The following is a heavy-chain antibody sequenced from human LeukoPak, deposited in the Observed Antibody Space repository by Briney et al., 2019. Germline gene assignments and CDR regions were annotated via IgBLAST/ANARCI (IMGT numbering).Heavy chain of an antibody. J-gene: IGHJ3*02. CDR3: ARDRGYSYGWVVDAFDI. CDR1: GDSISSGGYY. CDR2: IYYSGST. D-gene: IGHD5-18*01. V-gene: IGHV4-31*03. Sequence: SETLSLTCTVSGDSISSGGYYWRWIRQHPGKGLEWIGYIYYSGSTYYNPSLKSRVTISVDTSKNQFSLKLSSVTAADTAVYYCARDRGYSYGWVVDAFDIWGQGTMVTVSS.